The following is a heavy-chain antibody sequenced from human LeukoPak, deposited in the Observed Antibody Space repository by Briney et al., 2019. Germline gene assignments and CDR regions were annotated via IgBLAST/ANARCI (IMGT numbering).Heavy chain of an antibody. Sequence: SETLSLTCTLSGGSITSGRYYWTWIRQHPQRGLEWIGYVSYSGSTNYNSSLKSRLTISADTSKNQFYLRLTSVTAADTAVYYCARVRGRSSWYGRTDNWFDPWGQGTLVTVSS. CDR2: VSYSGST. V-gene: IGHV4-31*03. CDR3: ARVRGRSSWYGRTDNWFDP. D-gene: IGHD6-13*01. J-gene: IGHJ5*02. CDR1: GGSITSGRYY.